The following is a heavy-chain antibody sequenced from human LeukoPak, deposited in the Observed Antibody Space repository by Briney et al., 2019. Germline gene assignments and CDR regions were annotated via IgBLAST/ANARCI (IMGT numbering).Heavy chain of an antibody. J-gene: IGHJ3*01. Sequence: PSETLSLTCTVSGDSVSGHYWSWIRQTPGKGLEWIGYVSYSGGTNYNPALKRRVSISLDTSKNQFSLKLSSPAAADPAVYYCARAPMAITTSAFPDAFDFWGQGTMVTVSS. CDR3: ARAPMAITTSAFPDAFDF. CDR2: VSYSGGT. D-gene: IGHD5-12*01. V-gene: IGHV4-59*02. CDR1: GDSVSGHY.